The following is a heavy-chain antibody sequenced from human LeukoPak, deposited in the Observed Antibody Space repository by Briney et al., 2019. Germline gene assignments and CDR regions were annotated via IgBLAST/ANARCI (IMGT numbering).Heavy chain of an antibody. Sequence: KRSQSRSPTCTVAGASISSYYWSWIRPPAGEGLEWVGRIYPSESTYCNPSLESRVTMSVGTSKNHFSLKLSSVTAADTAVYYCARTTMVRSRGKRYYLDYWGQGTLVSVSS. CDR2: IYPSEST. CDR3: ARTTMVRSRGKRYYLDY. J-gene: IGHJ4*02. D-gene: IGHD3-10*01. V-gene: IGHV4-4*07. CDR1: GASISSYY.